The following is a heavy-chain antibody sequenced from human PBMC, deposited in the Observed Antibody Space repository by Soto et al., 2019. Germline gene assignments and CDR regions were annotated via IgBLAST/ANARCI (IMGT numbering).Heavy chain of an antibody. Sequence: GGSLRLSCAASGFTFSSYAISWVRQAPGKGLEWVSAISGSGGSTYYADSVKGRFTISRDNSKNTLYLQMNSLRAEDTAVYYCAKDLSSNYAGYYYYGMDVWGQGTTVTVSS. CDR1: GFTFSSYA. V-gene: IGHV3-23*01. CDR3: AKDLSSNYAGYYYYGMDV. J-gene: IGHJ6*02. D-gene: IGHD4-4*01. CDR2: ISGSGGST.